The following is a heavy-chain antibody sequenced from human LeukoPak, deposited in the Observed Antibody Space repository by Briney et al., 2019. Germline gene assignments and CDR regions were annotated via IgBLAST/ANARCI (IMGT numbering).Heavy chain of an antibody. V-gene: IGHV3-7*01. Sequence: GGSLRLSCVASGFVFSNYWMGWVRQAPGKGLEWVANIKEDGGETYYVGSVKGRFTISRDNAKNSLGLQMNSLRDEDTAVYYCARRKEVQTTFDYWGQGTLVTVSS. CDR2: IKEDGGET. CDR1: GFVFSNYW. D-gene: IGHD4/OR15-4a*01. CDR3: ARRKEVQTTFDY. J-gene: IGHJ4*02.